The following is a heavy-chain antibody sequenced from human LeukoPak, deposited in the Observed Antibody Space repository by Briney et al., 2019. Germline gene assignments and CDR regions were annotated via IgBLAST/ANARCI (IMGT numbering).Heavy chain of an antibody. CDR1: GGSFSRYA. J-gene: IGHJ5*02. Sequence: ASVKVSCKASGGSFSRYAISWVRQATGQGLEWMGWMNPNSGNTGYAQKFQGRVTMTRNTSISTAYMELSSLRSEDTAVYYCARSRPLRWLVTPDWFDPWGQGTLVTVSS. CDR2: MNPNSGNT. D-gene: IGHD6-19*01. CDR3: ARSRPLRWLVTPDWFDP. V-gene: IGHV1-8*01.